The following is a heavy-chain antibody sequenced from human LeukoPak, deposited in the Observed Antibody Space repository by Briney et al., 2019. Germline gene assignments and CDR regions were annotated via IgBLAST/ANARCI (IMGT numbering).Heavy chain of an antibody. CDR2: IIPIFGTA. J-gene: IGHJ4*02. CDR1: GYTFTSYA. D-gene: IGHD3-3*01. Sequence: ASVKVSCKASGYTFTSYAMNWVRQAPGQGLEWMGGIIPIFGTANYAQKFQGRVTITADESTSTAYMELSSLRSEDTAVYYCARDLAYYDFWSGPPGPYYFDYWGQGTLVTVSS. V-gene: IGHV1-69*13. CDR3: ARDLAYYDFWSGPPGPYYFDY.